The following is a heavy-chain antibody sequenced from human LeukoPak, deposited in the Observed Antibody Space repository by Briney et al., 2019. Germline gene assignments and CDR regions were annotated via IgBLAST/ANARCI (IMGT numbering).Heavy chain of an antibody. D-gene: IGHD5-12*01. J-gene: IGHJ6*03. CDR3: AKDTVKVTTIRRVPHYMDV. V-gene: IGHV3-30*02. Sequence: GGSLRLSCAASGFTFISYGMHWVRQAPGKGLEWVTFIRYDGSNKYYADSVKGRFIISRDNSKNTLYLQMNSLRAEDTAVYYCAKDTVKVTTIRRVPHYMDVWGKGTTVTVSS. CDR1: GFTFISYG. CDR2: IRYDGSNK.